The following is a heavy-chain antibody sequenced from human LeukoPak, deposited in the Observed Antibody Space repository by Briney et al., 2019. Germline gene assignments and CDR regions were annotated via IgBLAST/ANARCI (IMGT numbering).Heavy chain of an antibody. CDR2: INPNGGNT. CDR3: ARERRAWGEDF. V-gene: IGHV1-46*01. J-gene: IGHJ1*01. Sequence: ASVKVSCKASGYTFTSYYIHWVRQAPGQGLEWVGLINPNGGNTGYAQRFQGRVTVTTDTSTSTVFMELNSLQSEDTAVYYCARERRAWGEDFWGQGTLVTVSS. D-gene: IGHD3-16*01. CDR1: GYTFTSYY.